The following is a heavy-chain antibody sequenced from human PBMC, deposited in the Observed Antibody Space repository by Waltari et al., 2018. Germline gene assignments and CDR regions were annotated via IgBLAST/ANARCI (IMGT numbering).Heavy chain of an antibody. CDR1: GFTFSSYA. V-gene: IGHV3-30*01. J-gene: IGHJ4*02. Sequence: QVQLVESGGGVVQPGRSLRLSCAASGFTFSSYAMHWVRQAPGKGLEWVAVISYDGSNKYYADSVKGRFTISRDKSKNTLYLQMNSLRAEDTAVYYCARDGGSSVLDYWGQGTLVTVSS. D-gene: IGHD3-16*01. CDR2: ISYDGSNK. CDR3: ARDGGSSVLDY.